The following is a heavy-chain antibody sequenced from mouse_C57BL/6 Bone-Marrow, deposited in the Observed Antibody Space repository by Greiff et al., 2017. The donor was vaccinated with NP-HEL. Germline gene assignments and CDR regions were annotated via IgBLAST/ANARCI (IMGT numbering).Heavy chain of an antibody. Sequence: QVQLKESGAELARPGASVKLSCKASGYTFTSYGISWVKQRTGQGLEWIGEIYPRSGNTYYNEKFKGKATLTADKSSSTAYMELRSLTSEDSAVYFCARNLLLRVFYFDYWGQGTTLTVSS. D-gene: IGHD1-1*01. V-gene: IGHV1-81*01. CDR3: ARNLLLRVFYFDY. J-gene: IGHJ2*01. CDR1: GYTFTSYG. CDR2: IYPRSGNT.